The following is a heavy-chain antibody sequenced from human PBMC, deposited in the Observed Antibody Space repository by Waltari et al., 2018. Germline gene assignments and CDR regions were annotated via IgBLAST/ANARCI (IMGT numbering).Heavy chain of an antibody. Sequence: QVQLQQWGAGLLKPSETLSLTCAVYGGSFSGYYWSWIRQPPGKGLEWIGEINHSGSTNYNPSLKSRVTISVDTSKNQFSLKLSSVTAADTAVYYCARRGRYSSGWWGFGFDPWGQGTL. CDR3: ARRGRYSSGWWGFGFDP. D-gene: IGHD6-19*01. CDR1: GGSFSGYY. J-gene: IGHJ5*02. V-gene: IGHV4-34*01. CDR2: INHSGST.